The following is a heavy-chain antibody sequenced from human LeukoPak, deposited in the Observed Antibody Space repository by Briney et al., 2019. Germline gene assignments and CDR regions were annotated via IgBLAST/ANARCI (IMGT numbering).Heavy chain of an antibody. J-gene: IGHJ6*02. Sequence: GASVKVSCKASGYTFTSYDINWVRQATGQGLEWMGWMNPNSGNTGYAQKFQGRVTMTRNTSISTAYMELSSLRSEDTAVYYCARGDSDYRYYYGMDVWGQGTTVTVSS. V-gene: IGHV1-8*01. CDR3: ARGDSDYRYYYGMDV. CDR1: GYTFTSYD. D-gene: IGHD4-11*01. CDR2: MNPNSGNT.